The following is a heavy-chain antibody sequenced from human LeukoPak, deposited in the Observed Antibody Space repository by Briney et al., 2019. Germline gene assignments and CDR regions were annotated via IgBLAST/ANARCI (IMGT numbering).Heavy chain of an antibody. V-gene: IGHV3-74*01. CDR1: GFTFSSYW. CDR2: INTDGSST. Sequence: PGGSLRLSCAASGFTFSSYWMHWVRQAPGKGLVWVSRINTDGSSTSYADSVKGRFTISRDNAKNTLYLQMNSLRAEDTAVYYCAKVYDFWTRYMDVWGKGTTVTVSS. D-gene: IGHD3-3*01. J-gene: IGHJ6*03. CDR3: AKVYDFWTRYMDV.